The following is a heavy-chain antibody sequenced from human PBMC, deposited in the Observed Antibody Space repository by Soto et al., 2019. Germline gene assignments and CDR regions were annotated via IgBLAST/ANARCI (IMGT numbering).Heavy chain of an antibody. CDR1: GYTFTSYD. CDR2: MNPNSGNT. V-gene: IGHV1-8*01. Sequence: ASVKVSCKASGYTFTSYDINWVRQATGQGLEWMGWMNPNSGNTGYAQKFQGRVTMTRNTSISTAYMELSSLRSEDTAVYYCARGGIVLMVYAIRRQSVNAFDTWGQGTMVTVSS. D-gene: IGHD2-8*01. CDR3: ARGGIVLMVYAIRRQSVNAFDT. J-gene: IGHJ3*02.